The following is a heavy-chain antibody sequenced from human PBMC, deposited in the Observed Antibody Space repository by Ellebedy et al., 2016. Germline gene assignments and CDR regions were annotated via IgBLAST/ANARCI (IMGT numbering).Heavy chain of an antibody. Sequence: ASVKVSCXASGYTFTSYDINWVRQATGQGLEWMGWMSPNSGNTGYAQKFQGRVTMTRDTSTSTVYMELSSLRSEDTAVYYCARSTELGYCSSNSCYGGVWLDPWGQGTLVTVSS. J-gene: IGHJ5*02. V-gene: IGHV1-8*01. D-gene: IGHD2-2*01. CDR1: GYTFTSYD. CDR3: ARSTELGYCSSNSCYGGVWLDP. CDR2: MSPNSGNT.